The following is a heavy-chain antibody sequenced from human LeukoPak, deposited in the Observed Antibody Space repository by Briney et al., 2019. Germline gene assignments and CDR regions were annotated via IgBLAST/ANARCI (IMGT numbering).Heavy chain of an antibody. J-gene: IGHJ3*02. Sequence: GGSLRLSCAASGFTFSSYAMSWVRQAPGKGLEWVSAISGSGGSTYYADSVKGRFTISRDNSKNTLYLQMNSLRAEDTAVYYCARAQSGYCSSTSCYTAVDAFDIWGQGTMVTVSS. D-gene: IGHD2-2*02. CDR3: ARAQSGYCSSTSCYTAVDAFDI. CDR1: GFTFSSYA. CDR2: ISGSGGST. V-gene: IGHV3-23*01.